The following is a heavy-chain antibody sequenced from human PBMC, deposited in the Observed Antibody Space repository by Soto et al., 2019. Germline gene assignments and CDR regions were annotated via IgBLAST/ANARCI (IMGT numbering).Heavy chain of an antibody. CDR2: ISAYNGNT. V-gene: IGHV1-18*01. D-gene: IGHD6-19*01. Sequence: ASVKVSCKASGYTFTSYGISWVRQAPGQGLEWMGWISAYNGNTNYAQKNRGRVTMTTDTSTSTAYMEMRSLKSEETAVYYCARSPRKQWLGHDAFVIWGQGTMVTVSS. CDR3: ARSPRKQWLGHDAFVI. J-gene: IGHJ3*02. CDR1: GYTFTSYG.